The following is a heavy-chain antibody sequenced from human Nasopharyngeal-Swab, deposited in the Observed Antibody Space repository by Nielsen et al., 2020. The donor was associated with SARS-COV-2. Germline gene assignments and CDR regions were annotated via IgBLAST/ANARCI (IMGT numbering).Heavy chain of an antibody. J-gene: IGHJ6*03. CDR1: GFTFNNYG. CDR2: ITDSGDGA. D-gene: IGHD6-19*01. CDR3: AREWSGWYCMDV. Sequence: GGSLRLSCAASGFTFNNYGMSWVRQAPGKGLEWVSAITDSGDGANYADSVKGRFAISRDNAKNILFLQMDSLTAEDTGIYYCAREWSGWYCMDVWGKGTSVTVSS. V-gene: IGHV3-23*01.